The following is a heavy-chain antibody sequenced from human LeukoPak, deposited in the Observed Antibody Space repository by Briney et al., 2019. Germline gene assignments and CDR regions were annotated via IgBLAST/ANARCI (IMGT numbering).Heavy chain of an antibody. Sequence: GGSLRLSCAASGFTFSSYSMNWVRQAPVKGLEWVSSISSSSSYIYYADSVKGRFTISRDNAKNSLYLQMNSLRAEDTAVYYCARDMGYSGSHRGGHFDYWGQGTLVTVSS. D-gene: IGHD1-26*01. CDR2: ISSSSSYI. J-gene: IGHJ4*02. V-gene: IGHV3-21*01. CDR1: GFTFSSYS. CDR3: ARDMGYSGSHRGGHFDY.